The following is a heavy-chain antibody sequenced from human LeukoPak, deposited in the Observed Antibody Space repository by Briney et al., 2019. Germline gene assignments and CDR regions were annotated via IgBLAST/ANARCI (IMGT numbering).Heavy chain of an antibody. CDR1: GFTFSSYW. Sequence: GGSLRLSCAASGFTFSSYWMHWVRQAPGKGLVWVSRINSDGSSTNYADSVKGRFTISRDNAENSLYLQMNSLRAEDTAMYYCARGTIAAPGTDYWGQGTLVTVSS. D-gene: IGHD6-13*01. CDR2: INSDGSST. CDR3: ARGTIAAPGTDY. V-gene: IGHV3-74*01. J-gene: IGHJ4*02.